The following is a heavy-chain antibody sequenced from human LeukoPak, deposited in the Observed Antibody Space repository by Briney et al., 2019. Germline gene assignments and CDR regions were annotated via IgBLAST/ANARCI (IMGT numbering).Heavy chain of an antibody. CDR1: GFTFSSYE. V-gene: IGHV3-48*03. J-gene: IGHJ4*02. CDR2: ISSSGSTI. Sequence: GGSLRLSCAASGFTFSSYEMNWVRQAPGKGLEWVPYISSSGSTIYYADSVKGRFTISRDNAKNSLYLQMNSLRAEDTAVYYCARVMAGGIIAAVDYWGQGTLVTVSS. CDR3: ARVMAGGIIAAVDY. D-gene: IGHD6-25*01.